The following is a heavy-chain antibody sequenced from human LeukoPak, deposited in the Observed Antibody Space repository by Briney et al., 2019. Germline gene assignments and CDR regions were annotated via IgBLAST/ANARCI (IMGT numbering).Heavy chain of an antibody. CDR1: GYTFTVHF. Sequence: ASVKVSCKASGYTFTVHFMNWVRQAPEQGLEWMGWIKPKSGATAYAQKFQGRVTMTRDTAINTAYLELSSLTSDDTAVYYCARVREWEEISGAIPDYFDYWGQGTLITVSS. CDR2: IKPKSGAT. J-gene: IGHJ4*02. CDR3: ARVREWEEISGAIPDYFDY. D-gene: IGHD3-3*01. V-gene: IGHV1-2*02.